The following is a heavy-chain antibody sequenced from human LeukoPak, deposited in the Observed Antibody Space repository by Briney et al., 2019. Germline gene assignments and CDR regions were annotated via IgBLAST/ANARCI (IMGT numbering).Heavy chain of an antibody. CDR1: GFTFTSYW. CDR3: VRVRGQLESFDY. Sequence: GGSLRVSCAVSGFTFTSYWMHWVRQAPGEGLVWVSRINTGGSSTIYADSVKGRFTISRDNAKNTLFLQMNSLRVEDTAVYYCVRVRGQLESFDYWGQGTLVTVSS. V-gene: IGHV3-74*01. D-gene: IGHD6-6*01. CDR2: INTGGSST. J-gene: IGHJ4*02.